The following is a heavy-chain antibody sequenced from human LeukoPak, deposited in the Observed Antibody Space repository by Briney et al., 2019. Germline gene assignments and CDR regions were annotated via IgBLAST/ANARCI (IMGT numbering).Heavy chain of an antibody. J-gene: IGHJ5*02. CDR3: VREGVYCSGGSCYHSNWFDP. CDR1: GYTFTSYY. D-gene: IGHD2-15*01. V-gene: IGHV1-46*01. CDR2: INPSGGST. Sequence: ASVKVSCKASGYTFTSYYMHWVRQAPGQGLEWMGIINPSGGSTSYAQKFQGRVTMTRDMSTSTVYMELSSLRSEDTAVYYCVREGVYCSGGSCYHSNWFDPWGQGTLVTVSS.